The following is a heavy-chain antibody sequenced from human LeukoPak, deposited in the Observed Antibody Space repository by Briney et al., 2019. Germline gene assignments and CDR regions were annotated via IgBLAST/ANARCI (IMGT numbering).Heavy chain of an antibody. Sequence: ASVKVSCKASGYTFTNYYKHRVRQAPGQGLEWMGIINPSGGGTSYAQKLQGRVTMTRDTSPSTVYMELSSLRSEDSAAYYCARTIAVAGNSDSWGQGTLVTVSS. CDR1: GYTFTNYY. CDR2: INPSGGGT. D-gene: IGHD6-19*01. J-gene: IGHJ4*02. CDR3: ARTIAVAGNSDS. V-gene: IGHV1-46*04.